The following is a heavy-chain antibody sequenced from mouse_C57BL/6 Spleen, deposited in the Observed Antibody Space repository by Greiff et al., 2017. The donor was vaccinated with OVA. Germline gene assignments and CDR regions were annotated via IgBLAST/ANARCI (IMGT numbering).Heavy chain of an antibody. V-gene: IGHV6-3*01. Sequence: EAKVVESGGGLVQPGGSMKLSCVASGFTFSNYWMNWVRQSPEKGLEWVAQIRLKSDNYATHYAESVKGRFTISRDDSKRRVYLQMNNLRAEDTGIYYCLQLGKNYFDYWGQGTTLTVSS. D-gene: IGHD4-1*02. J-gene: IGHJ2*01. CDR1: GFTFSNYW. CDR3: LQLGKNYFDY. CDR2: IRLKSDNYAT.